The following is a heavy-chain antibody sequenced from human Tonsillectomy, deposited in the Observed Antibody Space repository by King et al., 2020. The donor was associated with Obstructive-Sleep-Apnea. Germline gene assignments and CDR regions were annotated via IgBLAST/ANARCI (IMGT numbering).Heavy chain of an antibody. V-gene: IGHV3-23*04. CDR2: ISDSCGTT. J-gene: IGHJ4*02. CDR3: AKEGHIRAFLADY. CDR1: GFTFSSYA. Sequence: VQLVESGGGLVQPGGSLRLSCAASGFTFSSYAMSWVRQAPGKGLEWGSGISDSCGTTYYADSVKGRFTISRDNSKNTLYLQMNSLRAEDTAVYYCAKEGHIRAFLADYWGQGTLVTVSS. D-gene: IGHD3-3*01.